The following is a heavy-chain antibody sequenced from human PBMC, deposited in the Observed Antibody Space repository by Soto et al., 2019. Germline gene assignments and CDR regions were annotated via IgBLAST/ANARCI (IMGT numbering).Heavy chain of an antibody. D-gene: IGHD1-1*01. V-gene: IGHV3-20*01. CDR1: GFTFDDSG. CDR2: INWNGDSK. CDR3: ATSYDHKISWSAKTVSV. Sequence: EVHLVESGGGVVRPGGSLRLSCATSGFTFDDSGMSWVRQAPGKGLEWVSGINWNGDSKGYADSVKRRFTISRDNAKNSLYLQMNSLRAEDTALYHSATSYDHKISWSAKTVSVWGQGTTVTVSS. J-gene: IGHJ6*02.